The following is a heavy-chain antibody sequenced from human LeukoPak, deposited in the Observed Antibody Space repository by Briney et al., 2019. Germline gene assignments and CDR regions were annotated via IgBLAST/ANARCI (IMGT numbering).Heavy chain of an antibody. CDR2: IIPIFGTA. CDR3: ARHNCDYVDSAFDY. CDR1: GGTFSSYA. Sequence: WSSVKVSCKASGGTFSSYAISWVRQAHGQGLEWMGRIIPIFGTANYAQKFQGRVTITTDESTSTAYMELSSLRSEDTAVYYCARHNCDYVDSAFDYWGQGTLVTVSS. D-gene: IGHD1-7*01. V-gene: IGHV1-69*05. J-gene: IGHJ4*02.